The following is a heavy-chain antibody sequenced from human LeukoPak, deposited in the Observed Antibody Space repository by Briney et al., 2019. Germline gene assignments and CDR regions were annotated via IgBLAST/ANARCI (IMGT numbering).Heavy chain of an antibody. Sequence: GGSLRLSCAASGFTFSNAWMSWVRQAPGKGLEWVGRIKSKTDGGTTDYAAPVKGRFTISRDDSKNTLYLQMNSLKTEDTAVYYCTTAENYDSDLSDYWGQGTLVTVSS. CDR1: GFTFSNAW. CDR3: TTAENYDSDLSDY. J-gene: IGHJ4*02. D-gene: IGHD3-22*01. V-gene: IGHV3-15*01. CDR2: IKSKTDGGTT.